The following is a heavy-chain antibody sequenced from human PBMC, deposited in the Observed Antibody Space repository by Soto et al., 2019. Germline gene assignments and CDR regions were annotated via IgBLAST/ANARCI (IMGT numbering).Heavy chain of an antibody. D-gene: IGHD6-13*01. V-gene: IGHV4-34*01. Sequence: SETLSLTCSFSGDSVTSHYVTWIRQPPGKGLEWIGEINYTGFTHYNPSLKSRVTISVDTSKNQFSLKLSSVTAADTAVYYCARVSGQLVHYFDYWGQGTLVTVSS. CDR3: ARVSGQLVHYFDY. CDR2: INYTGFT. J-gene: IGHJ4*02. CDR1: GDSVTSHY.